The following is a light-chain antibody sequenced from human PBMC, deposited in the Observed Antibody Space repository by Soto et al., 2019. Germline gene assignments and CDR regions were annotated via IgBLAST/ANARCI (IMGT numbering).Light chain of an antibody. J-gene: IGKJ4*01. V-gene: IGKV3-15*01. CDR3: QQYNFWPPLT. CDR2: DAS. Sequence: EIVMTQSPATLSVSPGERATLSCRASQSVNSNLAWYRQKPGQAPRLLISDASTRATGVPARFSGSGSGTEFTLPIISLQSEDSGIYYCQQYNFWPPLTFGGGTKVEIK. CDR1: QSVNSN.